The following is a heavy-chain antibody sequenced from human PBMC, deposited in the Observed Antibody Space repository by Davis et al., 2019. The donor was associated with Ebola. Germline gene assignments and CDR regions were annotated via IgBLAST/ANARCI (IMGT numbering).Heavy chain of an antibody. V-gene: IGHV1-2*06. CDR1: GYSFTEYY. CDR2: INPDSGGT. CDR3: ARDSTSARLRT. D-gene: IGHD2/OR15-2a*01. Sequence: ASAKVSCKASGYSFTEYYVHWVRQAPGEGLEYMGRINPDSGGTKYAQKFPGRVTMTWDTSISTTYMDLRRLRSDDTAVYFCARDSTSARLRTWGQGTLVIVS. J-gene: IGHJ5*02.